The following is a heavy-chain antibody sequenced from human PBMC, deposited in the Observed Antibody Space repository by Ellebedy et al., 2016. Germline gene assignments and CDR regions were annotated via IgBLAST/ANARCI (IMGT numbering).Heavy chain of an antibody. CDR2: IYSGGST. D-gene: IGHD1-1*01. V-gene: IGHV3-53*01. CDR3: ARARSNVYYYYGMDV. CDR1: GFTVSSNY. Sequence: GGSLRLXXAASGFTVSSNYMSWVRQAPGKGLEWVSVIYSGGSTYYADSVKGRFTISRDNSKNTLYLQMNSLRAEDTAVYYCARARSNVYYYYGMDVWGQGTTVTVSS. J-gene: IGHJ6*02.